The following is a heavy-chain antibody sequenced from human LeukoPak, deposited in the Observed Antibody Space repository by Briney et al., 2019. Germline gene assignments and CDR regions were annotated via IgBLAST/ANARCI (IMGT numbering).Heavy chain of an antibody. J-gene: IGHJ3*02. V-gene: IGHV3-23*01. CDR1: GFTFSSYA. D-gene: IGHD3-22*01. CDR2: ISGSGGST. Sequence: GGSLRLSCAASGFTFSSYAMSWVRQAPGKGLEWVSAISGSGGSTYYADSVKGRFTISRDNSKNTLYLQMNSLRAEDTAVYYCAKVHYYDSSGYYAPNAFDIWGQGRMVTVSA. CDR3: AKVHYYDSSGYYAPNAFDI.